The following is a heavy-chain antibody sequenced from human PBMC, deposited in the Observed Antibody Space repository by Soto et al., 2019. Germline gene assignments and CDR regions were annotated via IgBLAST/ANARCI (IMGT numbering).Heavy chain of an antibody. CDR1: GFTFSSYA. Sequence: GGSLRLSCAASGFTFSSYAMSWVRQAPGKGLEWVSAISGSGGSTYYADSVKGRFTISRDNAKNSLYLQMNSLRDEDTAVYYCARVSSDYSNYFSYFDYWGQGTLVTVSS. CDR2: ISGSGGST. J-gene: IGHJ4*02. CDR3: ARVSSDYSNYFSYFDY. D-gene: IGHD4-4*01. V-gene: IGHV3-23*01.